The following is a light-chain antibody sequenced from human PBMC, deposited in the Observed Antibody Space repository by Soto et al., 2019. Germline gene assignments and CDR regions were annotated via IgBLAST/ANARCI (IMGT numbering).Light chain of an antibody. V-gene: IGKV3-15*01. J-gene: IGKJ5*01. CDR2: GAS. CDR1: QSVSSN. CDR3: QQYNNWPPGIT. Sequence: EIMMTQSPATLSVSPGERAPLSCRGSQSVSSNLAWYQQKYGQAPRLLIYGASTRATGIPARFSGSGSGTEFTLTISSLQSEDFAVYYCQQYNNWPPGITFGQGTRLEIK.